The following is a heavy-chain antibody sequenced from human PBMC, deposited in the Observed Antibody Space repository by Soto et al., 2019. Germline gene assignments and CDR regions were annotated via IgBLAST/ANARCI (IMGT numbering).Heavy chain of an antibody. Sequence: ASVKVSCKASGYSFNAYFMHWVRQAPGQGLEWMGIIHPRGGNTKYAQKFQGRVAMTWDTSTSTVYMQLSSLRSDDTAVYYCARAPYSSSSFFFDYWGQGTLVTVLL. CDR3: ARAPYSSSSFFFDY. D-gene: IGHD6-6*01. V-gene: IGHV1-46*02. CDR2: IHPRGGNT. CDR1: GYSFNAYF. J-gene: IGHJ4*02.